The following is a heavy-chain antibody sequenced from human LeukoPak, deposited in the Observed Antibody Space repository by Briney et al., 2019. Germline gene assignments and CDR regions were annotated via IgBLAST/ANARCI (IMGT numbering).Heavy chain of an antibody. D-gene: IGHD7-27*01. J-gene: IGHJ4*02. CDR3: AKEDPTLGYYFDN. Sequence: PGGSLRLSCAASGFTFSNYAMSWVRQAPGKGLEWVSAISGSGGSTSYADSVRGRFTISRDNSKNTLYLQMSSLRAEDTAVYYCAKEDPTLGYYFDNWGQGTQVTVSS. CDR1: GFTFSNYA. V-gene: IGHV3-23*01. CDR2: ISGSGGST.